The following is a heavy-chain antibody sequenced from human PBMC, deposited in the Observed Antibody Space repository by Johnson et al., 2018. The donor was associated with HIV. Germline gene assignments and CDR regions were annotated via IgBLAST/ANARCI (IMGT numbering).Heavy chain of an antibody. V-gene: IGHV3-30-3*01. D-gene: IGHD2-21*02. CDR1: GFTFSSYA. CDR2: ISYDGSNK. J-gene: IGHJ3*02. Sequence: QVQLVESGGGVVQPGRSLRLSCAASGFTFSSYAMHWVRQAPGKGLEWVAVISYDGSNKYYADSVKGRFTISRDNSKNTLYLQMKSLRAEDTAVYYCARDRCPLVVTANHDGNSGAFDIWGQGTMVTVSS. CDR3: ARDRCPLVVTANHDGNSGAFDI.